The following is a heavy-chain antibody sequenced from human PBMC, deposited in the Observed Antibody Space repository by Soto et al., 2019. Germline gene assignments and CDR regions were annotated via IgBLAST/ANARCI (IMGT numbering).Heavy chain of an antibody. D-gene: IGHD3-3*01. CDR2: IYYSGST. CDR1: GGSISSGGYY. CDR3: ARMGVAPPYYFDY. J-gene: IGHJ4*02. Sequence: SETLFLTCTVSGGSISSGGYYWSLIRQYPGKGLEWIGYIYYSGSTYYNPSLKSRVTISVDTSKNQFSLKLSSVTAADTAVYYCARMGVAPPYYFDYWGQGTLVT. V-gene: IGHV4-31*03.